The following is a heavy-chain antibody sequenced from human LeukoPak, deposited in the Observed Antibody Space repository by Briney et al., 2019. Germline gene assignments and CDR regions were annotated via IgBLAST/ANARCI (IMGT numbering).Heavy chain of an antibody. CDR3: ASGDYNIGWFDP. J-gene: IGHJ5*02. CDR2: IYHSGST. CDR1: GYSISSGYY. Sequence: PSETLSLTCTVSGYSISSGYYWGWIRPPPGKGLEWIGNIYHSGSTYYNPSLKRRLTIHVDTPKNPLSLRLHSLTPADTAVYYCASGDYNIGWFDPWGQGTLVIVSS. V-gene: IGHV4-38-2*02. D-gene: IGHD2-21*01.